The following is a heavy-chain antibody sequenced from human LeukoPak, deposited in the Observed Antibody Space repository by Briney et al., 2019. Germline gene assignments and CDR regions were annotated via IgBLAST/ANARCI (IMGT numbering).Heavy chain of an antibody. V-gene: IGHV2-70*11. J-gene: IGHJ6*02. CDR3: ARSPGDFFYQAGMDV. Sequence: SGPTLAKPTQLHTLTGTFSGFALSTRRMSVGWMRQPPGKALERLTRNDTDDDINYSSTLKTRLTISKDTSKNPVVLTMTTMDPVDTATSYCARSPGDFFYQAGMDVWGQGTTVTVSS. CDR1: GFALSTRRMS. CDR2: NDTDDDI. D-gene: IGHD7-27*01.